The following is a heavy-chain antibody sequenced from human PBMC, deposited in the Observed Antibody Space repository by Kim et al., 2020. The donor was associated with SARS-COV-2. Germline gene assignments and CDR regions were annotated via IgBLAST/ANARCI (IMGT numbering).Heavy chain of an antibody. Sequence: GGSLRLSCAASGFSFSNYWMHWVRQAPGKGLVWVSRIRSDGSSTSYADSVKGRFTISRDNAKNTLYLQMNSLRVEDKAVYYCASRDFFDYWGRGTLVTVSS. CDR2: IRSDGSST. J-gene: IGHJ4*02. D-gene: IGHD3-10*01. V-gene: IGHV3-74*01. CDR3: ASRDFFDY. CDR1: GFSFSNYW.